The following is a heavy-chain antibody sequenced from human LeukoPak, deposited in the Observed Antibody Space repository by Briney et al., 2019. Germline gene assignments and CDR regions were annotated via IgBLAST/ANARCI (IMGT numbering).Heavy chain of an antibody. CDR3: ARGFCSGGVCYRGGFDH. J-gene: IGHJ4*02. CDR1: GFIFSSHW. CDR2: IKPDGSAT. D-gene: IGHD2-15*01. V-gene: IGHV3-7*03. Sequence: GGSLRLSCTVSGFIFSSHWMHWVRQAPGKGLEWVANIKPDGSATYYVDFVKGRFTISRDNAKNSLYLQMNNLRADDTAVYYCARGFCSGGVCYRGGFDHWGQGTLVTVSS.